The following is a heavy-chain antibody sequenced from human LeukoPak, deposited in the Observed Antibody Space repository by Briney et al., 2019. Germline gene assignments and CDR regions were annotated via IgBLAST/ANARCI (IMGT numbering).Heavy chain of an antibody. Sequence: GGSLRLSCAASGFTFSSYAMSWVRQAPGKGLEWVSAISGSGGSTYYADSVKGRFTISRDNSKNTLYLQMNSLRAEDTAVYYCAKDDSKRRRWLPLSPFDYWGQGTLVTVSS. D-gene: IGHD5-24*01. J-gene: IGHJ4*02. CDR2: ISGSGGST. CDR1: GFTFSSYA. CDR3: AKDDSKRRRWLPLSPFDY. V-gene: IGHV3-23*01.